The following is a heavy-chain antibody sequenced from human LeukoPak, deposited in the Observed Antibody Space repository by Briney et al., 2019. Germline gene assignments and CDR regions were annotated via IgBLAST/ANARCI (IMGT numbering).Heavy chain of an antibody. CDR3: ARVSNGFDP. D-gene: IGHD4/OR15-4a*01. CDR2: IFTSGRT. J-gene: IGHJ5*02. CDR1: GGSINNHH. V-gene: IGHV4-4*07. Sequence: SETLSLTCTVSGGSINNHHLTWIRQPAGKGLEWIGRIFTSGRTIYNPSLKSRVTISLDTSKSLLSLRLNSVTAADTAVYYSARVSNGFDPWGQGTLVTVSS.